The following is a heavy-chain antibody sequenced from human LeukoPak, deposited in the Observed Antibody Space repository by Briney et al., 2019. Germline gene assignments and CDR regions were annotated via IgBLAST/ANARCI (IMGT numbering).Heavy chain of an antibody. CDR2: IYYSGST. V-gene: IGHV4-59*01. J-gene: IGHJ5*02. CDR3: ARDGALYSSCPFDP. D-gene: IGHD6-19*01. Sequence: PSETLSLTCTVSGGSISSYYWSWIRQPPGKGLEWIGYIYYSGSTNYNPSLKSRVTISLDTSKNQFSLKLSSVTAADTAMYYCARDGALYSSCPFDPWGQGTLVTVSS. CDR1: GGSISSYY.